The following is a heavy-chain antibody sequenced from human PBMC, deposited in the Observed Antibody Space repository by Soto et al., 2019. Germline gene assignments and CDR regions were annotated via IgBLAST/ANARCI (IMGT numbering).Heavy chain of an antibody. J-gene: IGHJ4*02. Sequence: QVQLQESGPGLVKPSQTLSLTCTVSGGSISSGGYYWSWIRQHPGKGLEWIGYIYYSGSTYYNPSLKSRGTIAVDTSKHQFSLKLSSVTAADTAVYYCARSAVGIAAAGAYYFDYWGQGTLVTVSS. CDR1: GGSISSGGYY. CDR2: IYYSGST. D-gene: IGHD6-13*01. CDR3: ARSAVGIAAAGAYYFDY. V-gene: IGHV4-31*03.